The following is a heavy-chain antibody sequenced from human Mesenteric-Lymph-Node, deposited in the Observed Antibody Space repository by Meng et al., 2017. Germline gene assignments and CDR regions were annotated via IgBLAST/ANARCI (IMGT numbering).Heavy chain of an antibody. D-gene: IGHD6-13*01. V-gene: IGHV1-2*02. CDR3: ARYVPNGSFWYFDF. J-gene: IGHJ2*01. Sequence: VQLVQSGSELKKPGASVKVSCNASGYTFTSYAMNWVRQAPGQGLEWMGWINPNSGGTNYAQKFQGRVTMTRDTSISTAYMELSGLISDDTAVYYCARYVPNGSFWYFDFWGRGTLVTVSS. CDR1: GYTFTSYA. CDR2: INPNSGGT.